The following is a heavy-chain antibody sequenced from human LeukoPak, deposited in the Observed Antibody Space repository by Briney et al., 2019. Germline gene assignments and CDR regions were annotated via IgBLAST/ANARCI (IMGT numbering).Heavy chain of an antibody. J-gene: IGHJ4*02. V-gene: IGHV3-11*05. CDR3: ARDYDILTGYFRGGFDY. CDR2: ITSSSSDT. D-gene: IGHD3-9*01. Sequence: GGSLRLSCAASGFTFSDYYMSWVRQAPGKGLEWMSYITSSSSDTNYADSVKGRFTISRDNAKKSLYLQMNSLRAEDTAVYYCARDYDILTGYFRGGFDYWGQGTLVTVSS. CDR1: GFTFSDYY.